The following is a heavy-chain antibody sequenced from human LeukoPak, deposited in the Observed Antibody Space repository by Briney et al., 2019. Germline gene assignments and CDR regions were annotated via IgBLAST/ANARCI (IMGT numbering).Heavy chain of an antibody. J-gene: IGHJ4*02. CDR3: ARLLRSGWYHY. Sequence: SETLSLTCTVSGGSISSSSYYWGWIRQPPGKGLEWIGSIYYSGSTYYNPSLKSRVTVSVDTSKNQFSLKLNSVTAEDTAVYYCARLLRSGWYHYWGQGTLVTVSS. V-gene: IGHV4-39*01. CDR2: IYYSGST. D-gene: IGHD6-19*01. CDR1: GGSISSSSYY.